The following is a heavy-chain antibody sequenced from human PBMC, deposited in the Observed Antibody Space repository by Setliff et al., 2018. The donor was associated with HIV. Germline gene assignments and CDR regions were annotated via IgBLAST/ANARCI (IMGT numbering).Heavy chain of an antibody. V-gene: IGHV5-51*01. J-gene: IGHJ4*02. Sequence: PGESLKISCKGFGYSFTNFLIGWVRQMPGKGLEWMGIVYGGDPDTRYNPSFEGQVTMSADRSITTAYLQWSRLKASDTAMYYCATLTNFDHWGQGTLVTVSS. CDR3: ATLTNFDH. D-gene: IGHD7-27*01. CDR2: VYGGDPDT. CDR1: GYSFTNFL.